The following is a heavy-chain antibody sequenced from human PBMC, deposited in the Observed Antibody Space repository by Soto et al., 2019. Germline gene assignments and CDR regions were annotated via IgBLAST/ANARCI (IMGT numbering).Heavy chain of an antibody. CDR3: ARDEWAYYDSSGYYYYYYGMDV. J-gene: IGHJ6*02. Sequence: SETLSLTCAVSGYSISSGYYWGWVRQPPGKGLEWIGSIYHSGSTYYNPSLKSRVTISVDTSKNQFSLKLSSVTAADTAVYCCARDEWAYYDSSGYYYYYYGMDVWGQGTTVTVSS. V-gene: IGHV4-38-2*02. D-gene: IGHD3-22*01. CDR2: IYHSGST. CDR1: GYSISSGYY.